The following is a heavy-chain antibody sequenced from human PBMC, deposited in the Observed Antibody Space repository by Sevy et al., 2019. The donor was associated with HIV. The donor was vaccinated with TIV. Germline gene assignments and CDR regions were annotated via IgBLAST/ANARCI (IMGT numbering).Heavy chain of an antibody. CDR2: ISESGGNT. V-gene: IGHV3-23*01. CDR1: GFTFSSYA. D-gene: IGHD6-13*01. CDR3: ARVCGSSWFWGYNWFDP. Sequence: GESLKISCAASGFTFSSYAMSWVRQAPGKGLEWVSLISESGGNTYYAASVRGRFTISRDNSKNTLYLQMNSLRAEDTAVYYCARVCGSSWFWGYNWFDPWGQGTLVTVSS. J-gene: IGHJ5*02.